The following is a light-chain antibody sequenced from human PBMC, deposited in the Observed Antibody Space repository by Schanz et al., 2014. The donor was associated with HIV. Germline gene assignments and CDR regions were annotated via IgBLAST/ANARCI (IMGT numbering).Light chain of an antibody. V-gene: IGKV4-1*01. J-gene: IGKJ4*01. CDR2: WAS. Sequence: DIVMTQSPDSLAVSLGGRATISCKSSQRLFYTLNSKTYLARYQHKPAHPPKLLMHWASSRESGVPDRFSGSGSGTDFTLTISSLQAEDVAVYYCQQYHSAPFTFGGGTKVELK. CDR1: QRLFYTLNSKTY. CDR3: QQYHSAPFT.